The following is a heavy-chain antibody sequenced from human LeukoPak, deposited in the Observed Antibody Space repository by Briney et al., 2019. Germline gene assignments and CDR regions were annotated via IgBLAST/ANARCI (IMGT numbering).Heavy chain of an antibody. D-gene: IGHD6-13*01. CDR2: IYHSGST. CDR3: ARYSSSWPDNWFDP. V-gene: IGHV4-30-2*01. J-gene: IGHJ5*02. Sequence: SETLSLTCAVSGGSISSGGYSWSWIRQPPGKGLEWIGYIYHSGSTYYNPSLKSRVTISVDRSKNQFSLKLSSVTAADTAVYYCARYSSSWPDNWFDPWGQGTLVTVSS. CDR1: GGSISSGGYS.